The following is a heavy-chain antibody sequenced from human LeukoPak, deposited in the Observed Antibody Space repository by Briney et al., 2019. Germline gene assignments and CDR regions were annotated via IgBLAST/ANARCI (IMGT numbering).Heavy chain of an antibody. Sequence: ASVKVSCKASGYTFTGYYIHWVRQAPGQGLEWMGRINPNSVPTNYAQKFQGRVTMTRDTSISTAYMELSRLTSDDTAVYYCARDKGHAFDIWGQGTMVTVSS. CDR1: GYTFTGYY. V-gene: IGHV1-2*06. CDR3: ARDKGHAFDI. J-gene: IGHJ3*02. CDR2: INPNSVPT.